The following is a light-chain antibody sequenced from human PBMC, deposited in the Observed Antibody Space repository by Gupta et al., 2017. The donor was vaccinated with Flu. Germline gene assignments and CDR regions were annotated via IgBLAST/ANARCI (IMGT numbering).Light chain of an antibody. J-gene: IGKJ2*01. CDR1: QGISSW. CDR3: QQFNTYPPT. Sequence: PSFLSASVGDRVTITCRASQGISSWLAWYQQKPGKAPKLLIYVASTLQSGVPSRFSGSGSGTQFTLTISSLQSEDFATYYCQQFNTYPPTFGPGTKMEIK. CDR2: VAS. V-gene: IGKV1-9*01.